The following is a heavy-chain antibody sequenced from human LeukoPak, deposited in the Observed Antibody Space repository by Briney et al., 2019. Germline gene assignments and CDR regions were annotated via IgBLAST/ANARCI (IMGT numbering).Heavy chain of an antibody. J-gene: IGHJ4*02. CDR3: AKAAQTYYDILTGIDY. CDR2: IWYGGSNK. CDR1: GFTFSSYG. V-gene: IGHV3-30*02. D-gene: IGHD3-9*01. Sequence: GGSLRLSCAASGFTFSSYGMHWVRQAPGKGREGVPVIWYGGSNKYYADSVKGRFTISRDNSKNTLYLQMNSLRAEDTAVYYCAKAAQTYYDILTGIDYWGQGTLVTVSS.